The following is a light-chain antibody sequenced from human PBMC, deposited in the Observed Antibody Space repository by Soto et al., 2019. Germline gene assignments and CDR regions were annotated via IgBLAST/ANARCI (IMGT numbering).Light chain of an antibody. CDR3: QQYGSSPPVT. V-gene: IGKV3-20*01. CDR2: GAS. J-gene: IGKJ3*01. Sequence: EMVLTQSPGTLSLSPGESSTLSCRASQSVTGSYLAWYQQKPGQAPRLLIYGASSSASGIPDRFSGSGSWTDFTLTTSRLEPEDFAVYYCQQYGSSPPVTFGPGTKVDMK. CDR1: QSVTGSY.